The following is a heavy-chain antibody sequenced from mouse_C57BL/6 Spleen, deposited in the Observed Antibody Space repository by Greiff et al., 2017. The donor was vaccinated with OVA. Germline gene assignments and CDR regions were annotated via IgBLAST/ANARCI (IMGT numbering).Heavy chain of an antibody. CDR3: ARNDDHDERAMAY. J-gene: IGHJ3*01. CDR1: GYTFTSYW. D-gene: IGHD2-4*01. CDR2: INPSSGGT. Sequence: QVQLQQPGTELVKPGASVKLSCKASGYTFTSYWMHWVKQRPGQGLEWIGNINPSSGGTNYNEKFKSKATLTVDKSSSTAYMQLSILTSGDSAVYYCARNDDHDERAMAYRGQGTLVTVSA. V-gene: IGHV1-53*01.